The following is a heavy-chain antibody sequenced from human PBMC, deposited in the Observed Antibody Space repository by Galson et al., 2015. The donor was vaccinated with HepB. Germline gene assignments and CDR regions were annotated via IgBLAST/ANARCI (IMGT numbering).Heavy chain of an antibody. Sequence: SLRLSCAASGFTFSDYYMSWIRQAPGKGLEWVSYISSSSSYTNYADSVKGRFTISRDNAKNSLYPQMNSLRAEDTAVYYCARVSTVTTPSGYDPWGQGTLVTVSS. CDR3: ARVSTVTTPSGYDP. D-gene: IGHD4-17*01. V-gene: IGHV3-11*06. J-gene: IGHJ5*02. CDR2: ISSSSSYT. CDR1: GFTFSDYY.